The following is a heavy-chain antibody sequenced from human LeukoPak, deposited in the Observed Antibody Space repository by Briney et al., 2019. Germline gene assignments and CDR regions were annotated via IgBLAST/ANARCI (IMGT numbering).Heavy chain of an antibody. CDR3: ARGFYVWGSYRSLRGFDY. J-gene: IGHJ4*02. V-gene: IGHV3-48*04. D-gene: IGHD3-16*02. CDR2: ISSSGSTI. CDR1: GFTFSSYW. Sequence: GGSLRLSCAASGFTFSSYWMSWVRQAPGKGLEWVSYISSSGSTIYYADSVKGRFTISRDNAKNSLYLQMNSLRAEDTAVYYCARGFYVWGSYRSLRGFDYWGQGTLVTVSS.